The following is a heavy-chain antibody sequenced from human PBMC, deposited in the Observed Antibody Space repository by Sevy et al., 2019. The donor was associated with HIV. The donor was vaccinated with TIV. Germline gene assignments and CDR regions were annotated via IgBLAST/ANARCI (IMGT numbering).Heavy chain of an antibody. V-gene: IGHV4-59*08. CDR3: AGENAWGRGYS. CDR2: IYYNGHI. Sequence: SETLSLTCTVSSGSITSLYWNWIRQPPGKGLEWIANIYYNGHINYNPSLKSRVTLSLDTSKNQFSLRLSCVTAEDTAMYYCAGENAWGRGYSWGQGTLVTVSS. D-gene: IGHD1-26*01. J-gene: IGHJ4*02. CDR1: SGSITSLY.